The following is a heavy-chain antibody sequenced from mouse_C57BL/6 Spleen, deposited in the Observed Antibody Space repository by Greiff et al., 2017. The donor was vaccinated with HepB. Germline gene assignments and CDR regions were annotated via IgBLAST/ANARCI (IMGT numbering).Heavy chain of an antibody. D-gene: IGHD1-1*01. CDR3: ASEGYGRSYGYFDV. V-gene: IGHV14-2*01. J-gene: IGHJ1*03. CDR1: GFNIKDYY. Sequence: VQLQQSGAELVKPGASVKLSCTASGFNIKDYYMHWVKQRTEQGLEWIGRIDPEDGETKYAPKFQGKATLTADTSSNTAYLQLSSLTSEDTAVYYCASEGYGRSYGYFDVWGTGTTVTVSS. CDR2: IDPEDGET.